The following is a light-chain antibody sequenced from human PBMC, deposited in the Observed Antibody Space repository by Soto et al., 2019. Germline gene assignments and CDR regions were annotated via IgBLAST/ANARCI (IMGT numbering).Light chain of an antibody. V-gene: IGKV3-15*01. CDR1: QSVRSK. J-gene: IGKJ2*01. CDR2: DAY. CDR3: QQYNDWPLT. Sequence: EIVLTQSPDTLSVSPGERVALSCRASQSVRSKLAWYQQKPGQAPRVLINDAYTRATGIPARFSGSGSGTEFTLTISSLESEDFGVFYCQQYNDWPLTFGQGTKLEIK.